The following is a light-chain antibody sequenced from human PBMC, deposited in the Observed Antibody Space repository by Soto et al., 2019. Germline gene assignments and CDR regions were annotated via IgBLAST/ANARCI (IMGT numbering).Light chain of an antibody. Sequence: QSVLTQLPSASGTPGQRVTISCSGGMSNIGSDTVNWYQQLPGTATKLLFHRSNQRPAGVPGRFSGSKSGTSASLAISGLQPEDEADYHCASWDASLNGWVFGGGTQLTVL. CDR2: RSN. CDR1: MSNIGSDT. J-gene: IGLJ3*02. CDR3: ASWDASLNGWV. V-gene: IGLV1-44*01.